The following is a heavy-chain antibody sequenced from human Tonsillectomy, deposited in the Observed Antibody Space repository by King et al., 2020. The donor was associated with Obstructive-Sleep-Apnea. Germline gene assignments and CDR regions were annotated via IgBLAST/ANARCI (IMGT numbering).Heavy chain of an antibody. CDR1: GGSISSYY. CDR2: IYDSGST. J-gene: IGHJ4*02. Sequence: VQLQESGPGLVKPSETLSLTCTVSGGSISSYYWNWIRQPPGKGLEWIGYIYDSGSTNYNPSLKSRVTISVDTSKTQISLKLSSVTAADAALYSCARVTGYYYPFDYWGQGTLVTVSS. D-gene: IGHD3-22*01. V-gene: IGHV4-59*12. CDR3: ARVTGYYYPFDY.